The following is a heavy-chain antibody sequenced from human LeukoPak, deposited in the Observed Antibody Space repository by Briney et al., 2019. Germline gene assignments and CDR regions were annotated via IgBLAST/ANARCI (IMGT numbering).Heavy chain of an antibody. J-gene: IGHJ3*02. V-gene: IGHV4-34*01. Sequence: SETLSLTCAVYGGSFSGYYWSWIRQPPGKGLEWIGGINHSGSTNYNPSLKSRVIISVDTSKNQFSVKLSSVTAADTAVYYCARGHGVVAVWSSAFDIWGQGTMVTVSS. CDR2: INHSGST. CDR1: GGSFSGYY. CDR3: ARGHGVVAVWSSAFDI. D-gene: IGHD2-15*01.